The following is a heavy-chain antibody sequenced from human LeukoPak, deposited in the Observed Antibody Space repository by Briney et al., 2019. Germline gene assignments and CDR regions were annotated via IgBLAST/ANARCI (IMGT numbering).Heavy chain of an antibody. Sequence: GGSLRLSCAASGFSVSNTYMSWVRQAPGKGLEWVSVIYSGASGASTYYADSVKGRFTISRHNSKNTLYLQMSSLRAEDTAVYFCARSAARLRYYYAMDVWGQGTTVTVCS. D-gene: IGHD6-6*01. CDR2: IYSGASGAST. CDR1: GFSVSNTY. J-gene: IGHJ6*02. V-gene: IGHV3-53*04. CDR3: ARSAARLRYYYAMDV.